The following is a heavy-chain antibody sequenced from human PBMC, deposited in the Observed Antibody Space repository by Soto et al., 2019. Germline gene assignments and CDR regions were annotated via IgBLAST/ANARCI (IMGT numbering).Heavy chain of an antibody. V-gene: IGHV4-34*01. Sequence: VQLQQWGAGLVKPSETLSLSCAVYGQSFSGHSWAWIRQPPGKGLEWIGEINESGSTYYNPSLKRRVTISTDTSKNQFSLKLSSVSAADTAAYFCARGSGIVALPGELEDVNYDYWGQGTLVNVAS. D-gene: IGHD1-1*01. CDR1: GQSFSGHS. J-gene: IGHJ4*02. CDR2: INESGST. CDR3: ARGSGIVALPGELEDVNYDY.